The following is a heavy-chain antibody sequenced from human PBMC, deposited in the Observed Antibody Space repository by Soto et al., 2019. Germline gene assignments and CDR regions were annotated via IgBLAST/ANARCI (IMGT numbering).Heavy chain of an antibody. CDR1: GFSLSTRGAG. J-gene: IGHJ4*02. Sequence: QITLKESGPTLVKPTQTLTLTCTFSGFSLSTRGAGVGWIRQPPGKALEWLALIYWDDDQRYSPSLKSRLTITKETSKNQVVLTMTNMDPVDTATYYCAHRGSGSYTYDYWGQGTLVTVSS. CDR3: AHRGSGSYTYDY. V-gene: IGHV2-5*02. D-gene: IGHD3-10*01. CDR2: IYWDDDQ.